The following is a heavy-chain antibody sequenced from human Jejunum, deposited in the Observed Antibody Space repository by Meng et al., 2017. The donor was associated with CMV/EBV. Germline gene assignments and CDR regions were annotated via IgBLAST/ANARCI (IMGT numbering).Heavy chain of an antibody. Sequence: SGEASGVTFTNFWMEWVRQAPGKGLEWVANIKQDGSEKYYVDSVKGRFTISRDNAKNSLYLQMNSLRAEDTAVYYCGGGGGWVSEYWGQGTLVTVSS. CDR2: IKQDGSEK. J-gene: IGHJ4*02. V-gene: IGHV3-7*04. D-gene: IGHD6-19*01. CDR3: GGGGGWVSEY. CDR1: GVTFTNFW.